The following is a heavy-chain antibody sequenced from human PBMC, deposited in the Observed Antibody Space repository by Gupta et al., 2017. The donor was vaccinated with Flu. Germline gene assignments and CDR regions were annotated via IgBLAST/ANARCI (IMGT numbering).Heavy chain of an antibody. Sequence: EVQLVESGGGLVQPGGSLRLACASSGFTLRSYSLNWLRQAPGKGLEWISYISGDSVSNYYADSVKGRFTISRDNVENLLYLQMNSLRDEDTAVYYCARGLFVQLWSNFDYWGQGILVTVSS. CDR2: ISGDSVSN. CDR3: ARGLFVQLWSNFDY. CDR1: GFTLRSYS. V-gene: IGHV3-48*02. J-gene: IGHJ4*02. D-gene: IGHD1-1*01.